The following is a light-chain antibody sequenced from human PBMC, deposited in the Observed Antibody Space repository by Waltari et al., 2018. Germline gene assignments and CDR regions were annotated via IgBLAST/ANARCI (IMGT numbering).Light chain of an antibody. CDR2: RNE. Sequence: QSVLTQPPSASGTPGQRVTMSCSGSSSNIGSNYVYWYQQLPGTAPKLLIYRNEQRPSGVPDRFSGSKSGTSASLAISGLRSEDEADYYCAAWDDSLSGLVVFGGGTKVTVL. J-gene: IGLJ2*01. CDR1: SSNIGSNY. CDR3: AAWDDSLSGLVV. V-gene: IGLV1-47*01.